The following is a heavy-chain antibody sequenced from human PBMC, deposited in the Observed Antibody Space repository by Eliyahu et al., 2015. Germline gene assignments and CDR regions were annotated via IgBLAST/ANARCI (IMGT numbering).Heavy chain of an antibody. CDR3: ARSSAAAGQGGMDV. CDR1: GFSLXTSGMC. D-gene: IGHD6-13*01. CDR2: IDWDDDK. V-gene: IGHV2-70*15. Sequence: QVTLRESGPALVKPTQTLTLTCTFSGFSLXTSGMCVSWIRQPPGKALEWLARIDWDDDKYYSTSLKTRLTISKDTSKNQVVLTMTNMDPVDTATYYCARSSAAAGQGGMDVWGQGTTVTVSS. J-gene: IGHJ6*02.